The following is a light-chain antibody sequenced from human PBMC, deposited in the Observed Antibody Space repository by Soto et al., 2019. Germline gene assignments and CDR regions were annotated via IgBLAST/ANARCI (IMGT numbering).Light chain of an antibody. J-gene: IGKJ1*01. CDR2: GAS. CDR1: QSVSSSY. CDR3: QQYGDLPWT. V-gene: IGKV3-20*01. Sequence: EVLMTQSPATLSVSPGERATLSCRASQSVSSSYLAWYQQKPGQAPRLLIYGASSRATGIPDRFSGSGSGTDFTLTINRLEPEDFAVYYCQQYGDLPWTFGQGTKVDIK.